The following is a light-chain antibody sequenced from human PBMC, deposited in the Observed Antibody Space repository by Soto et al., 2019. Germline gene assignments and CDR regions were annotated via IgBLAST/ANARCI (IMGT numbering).Light chain of an antibody. V-gene: IGLV2-14*01. Sequence: QSALTQPASVSASPGQSITISCTGTSSDVGAYKYVSWYQQYPGRAPKLMISEVSNRPSGVSNRFSGSKSGDTASLTISGLQAEDEADYYCSSYTSTNLVVFGGGTQLTVL. CDR2: EVS. CDR1: SSDVGAYKY. J-gene: IGLJ7*01. CDR3: SSYTSTNLVV.